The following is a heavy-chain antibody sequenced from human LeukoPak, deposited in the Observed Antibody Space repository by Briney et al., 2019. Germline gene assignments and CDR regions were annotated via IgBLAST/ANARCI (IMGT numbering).Heavy chain of an antibody. J-gene: IGHJ5*02. D-gene: IGHD3-10*01. Sequence: GGSLRLSCAASGFXFSAYWISWLRQAPGRGQEWVACIKQDGGEKYYVDSVMGRFTIPKDNAKNSLYLQMNSLRAEDTAVYYCARVNYYGSASFFDPWGQGTLVTVSS. CDR1: GFXFSAYW. CDR3: ARVNYYGSASFFDP. CDR2: IKQDGGEK. V-gene: IGHV3-7*02.